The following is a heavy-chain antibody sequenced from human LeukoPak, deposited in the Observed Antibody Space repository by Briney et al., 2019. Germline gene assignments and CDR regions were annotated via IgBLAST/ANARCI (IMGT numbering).Heavy chain of an antibody. D-gene: IGHD3-16*01. V-gene: IGHV4-59*08. CDR1: GGSISDYY. CDR2: IYYSGST. CDR3: VRGSTLRHYQY. Sequence: SSETLSLTCTVSGGSISDYYWSWIRQPPGKGLEWIGYIYYSGSTNYNPSLKSRVTVSVDTSKNQSSLKLSSVTVADTAVYYCVRGSTLRHYQYWGQGTLVTVSS. J-gene: IGHJ4*02.